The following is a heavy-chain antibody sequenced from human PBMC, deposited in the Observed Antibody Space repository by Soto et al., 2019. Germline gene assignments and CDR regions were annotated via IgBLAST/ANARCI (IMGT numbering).Heavy chain of an antibody. J-gene: IGHJ4*02. Sequence: GELLKDWCSVAGYKFADYWITWVRQMPGRGLEWMGRIAPTDSYTKYSPSFQGHVTISVDRSTTTAYLQWSSLKASDTAMYYCARHRSNFIGFDYWGQGTQVTVSS. CDR1: GYKFADYW. CDR2: IAPTDSYT. CDR3: ARHRSNFIGFDY. V-gene: IGHV5-10-1*01.